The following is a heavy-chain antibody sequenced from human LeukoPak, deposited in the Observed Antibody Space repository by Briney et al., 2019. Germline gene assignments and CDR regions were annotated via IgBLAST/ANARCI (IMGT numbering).Heavy chain of an antibody. CDR2: IYYSGNT. CDR3: ARGIQLWLNWFDP. J-gene: IGHJ5*02. CDR1: DGSISNSSFY. Sequence: PSETLSLTCTVSDGSISNSSFYWGWIRQPPGKGLEWIGNIYYSGNTYYNSSLKSRVTISVDTSKNQFSLKLRSVTAADTAVYYCARGIQLWLNWFDPWGQGTLVTVSS. D-gene: IGHD5-18*01. V-gene: IGHV4-39*01.